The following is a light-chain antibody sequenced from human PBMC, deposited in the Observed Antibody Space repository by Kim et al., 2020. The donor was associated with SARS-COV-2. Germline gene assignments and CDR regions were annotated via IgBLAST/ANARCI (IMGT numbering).Light chain of an antibody. CDR1: QSISDY. V-gene: IGKV1-39*01. CDR2: AAS. Sequence: SASVGDRVTITCRASQSISDYLSWYQQKPGTTPKLLIYAASSLQSEVPSRFSGIGSGTDFTLTISRLQPEDFATYYCHQTFRTPYSFGQGTKLEI. J-gene: IGKJ2*03. CDR3: HQTFRTPYS.